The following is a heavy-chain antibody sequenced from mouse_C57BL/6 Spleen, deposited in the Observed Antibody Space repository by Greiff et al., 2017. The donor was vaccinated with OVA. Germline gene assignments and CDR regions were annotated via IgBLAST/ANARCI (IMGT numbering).Heavy chain of an antibody. CDR2: IWSGGST. V-gene: IGHV2-2*01. CDR1: GFSLTSYG. CDR3: ARYSNYGGEDAMDY. Sequence: VQLQESGPGLVQPSQSLSITCTVSGFSLTSYGVPWVRQSPGKGLEWLGVIWSGGSTDYNAAFISRLSISKDNSKSQVFFKMNSLQADDTAIYYCARYSNYGGEDAMDYWGQGTSVTVSS. J-gene: IGHJ4*01. D-gene: IGHD2-5*01.